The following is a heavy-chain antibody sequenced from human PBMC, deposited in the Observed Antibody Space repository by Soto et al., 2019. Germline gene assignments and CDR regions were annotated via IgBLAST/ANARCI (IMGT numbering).Heavy chain of an antibody. Sequence: QVQLVQSGAEVKKPGASVKVSCKASGYTFTRYDINWVRQAAGQGLEWIGWMNPNSGKAVYAQKFQGRVTMAGNTSTNTAYMELSSLRSDDTAVYFCARGLVVVSATYWYFDLCGRGTLVTVSS. D-gene: IGHD2-15*01. CDR3: ARGLVVVSATYWYFDL. J-gene: IGHJ2*01. V-gene: IGHV1-8*01. CDR2: MNPNSGKA. CDR1: GYTFTRYD.